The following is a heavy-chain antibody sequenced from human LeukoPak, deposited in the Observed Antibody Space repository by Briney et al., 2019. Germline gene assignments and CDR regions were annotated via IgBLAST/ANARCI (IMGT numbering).Heavy chain of an antibody. CDR1: GYSFTSYW. Sequence: GGSLKISRKGSGYSFTSYWIGLVRQIPGKGLGWMRTIYPGDSDTRYSPSFQGQVTISADKSISTAYLQWSSLKASDTAMYYCARLRYDDILTGYSLYYFDYWGQGTLVTVSS. V-gene: IGHV5-51*01. CDR2: IYPGDSDT. D-gene: IGHD3-9*01. J-gene: IGHJ4*02. CDR3: ARLRYDDILTGYSLYYFDY.